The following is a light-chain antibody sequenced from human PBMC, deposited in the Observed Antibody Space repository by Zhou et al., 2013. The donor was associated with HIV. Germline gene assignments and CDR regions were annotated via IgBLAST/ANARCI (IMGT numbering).Light chain of an antibody. Sequence: AIVITQSPPSLSASTGDTVTITCRASQGIGTYLAWYQQKPGKAPKLLIYSASSLQSGIPSRFSGSGSGTDFTLTISSLQPEDFATYYCQQATLFGGGTKVEIK. V-gene: IGKV1-8*01. CDR3: QQATL. J-gene: IGKJ4*01. CDR2: SAS. CDR1: QGIGTY.